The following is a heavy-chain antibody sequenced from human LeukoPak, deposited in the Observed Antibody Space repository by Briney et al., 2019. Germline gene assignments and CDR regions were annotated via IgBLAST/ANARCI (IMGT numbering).Heavy chain of an antibody. V-gene: IGHV3-21*01. D-gene: IGHD6-19*01. CDR3: ARTQGVIAVAGLGFDY. CDR2: ISSSSSYI. J-gene: IGHJ4*02. CDR1: GFTVSTNY. Sequence: GGSLRLSCAASGFTVSTNYMSWVRQAPGKGLEWVSSISSSSSYIYYADSVKGRFTISRDNAKNSLYLQMNSLRAEDTAVYYCARTQGVIAVAGLGFDYWGQGTLVTVSS.